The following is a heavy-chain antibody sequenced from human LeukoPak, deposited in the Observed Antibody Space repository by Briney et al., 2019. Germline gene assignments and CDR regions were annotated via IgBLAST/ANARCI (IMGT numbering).Heavy chain of an antibody. CDR1: GGSFSGYY. CDR3: ARPGLSRIAVAGSRDY. V-gene: IGHV4-34*01. CDR2: INHSGST. Sequence: SETLSLTCAVYGGSFSGYYWSWIRQPPGKGLKWIGEINHSGSTYYNPSLKSRVTISVDTSKNQFSLKLSSVTAADTAVYYCARPGLSRIAVAGSRDYWGQGALVTVSS. D-gene: IGHD6-19*01. J-gene: IGHJ4*02.